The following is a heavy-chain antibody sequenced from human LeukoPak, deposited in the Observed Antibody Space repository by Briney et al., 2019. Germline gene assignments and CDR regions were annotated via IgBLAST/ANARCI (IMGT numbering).Heavy chain of an antibody. CDR1: GYTFTSYD. J-gene: IGHJ4*02. V-gene: IGHV1-8*03. D-gene: IGHD3-10*01. Sequence: ASVKVSCKASGYTFTSYDINWVRQATGQGLEWMGWMNPNSGNTGYAQKFQGRVTITRNTSISTAYMELSSLRSEDTAVYYCARTLGELSPFDYWGQGTLVTVSS. CDR2: MNPNSGNT. CDR3: ARTLGELSPFDY.